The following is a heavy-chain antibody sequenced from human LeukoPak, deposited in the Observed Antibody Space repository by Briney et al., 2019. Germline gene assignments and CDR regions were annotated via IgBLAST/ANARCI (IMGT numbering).Heavy chain of an antibody. J-gene: IGHJ4*02. V-gene: IGHV3-11*04. CDR1: GFTFSDYY. Sequence: PGGSLRLSCAASGFTFSDYYMSWIRQAPGKGLEWVSYISSSGSTIYYADSVKGRFTISRDNAKNSLYLQMNSLRAEDSAVYYCARDRGYSGYENYYFDYWGQGILVTVSS. CDR3: ARDRGYSGYENYYFDY. D-gene: IGHD5-12*01. CDR2: ISSSGSTI.